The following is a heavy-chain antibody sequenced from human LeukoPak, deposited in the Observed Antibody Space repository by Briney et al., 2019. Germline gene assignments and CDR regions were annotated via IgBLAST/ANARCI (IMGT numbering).Heavy chain of an antibody. Sequence: GGSLRLSCAASGFTFSDYWMHWVRQAPGKGLVWVSRIDRDGSSTTYVDSVKGRFTISRDNSQSTLYLQMNSLRAEDTAIYYCAKDIYCGGDCYIRAGDSWGQGTLVTVSS. CDR3: AKDIYCGGDCYIRAGDS. CDR2: IDRDGSST. CDR1: GFTFSDYW. D-gene: IGHD2-21*02. V-gene: IGHV3-74*01. J-gene: IGHJ4*02.